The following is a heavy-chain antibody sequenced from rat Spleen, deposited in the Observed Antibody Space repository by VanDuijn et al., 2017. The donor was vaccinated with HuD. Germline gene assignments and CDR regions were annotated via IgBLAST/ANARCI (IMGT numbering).Heavy chain of an antibody. J-gene: IGHJ4*01. CDR2: ISTGGGNT. CDR1: GFTFSNYD. Sequence: EVQLVESGGGLVQPGRSLKLSCAASGFTFSNYDMAWVRQAPTKGLEWVASISTGGGNTYYRDSVKGRFTISRDNAKSTLYLQMASLRSEDTATYYCARHYGGYSEYVMDAWGQGASVTVSS. D-gene: IGHD1-11*01. CDR3: ARHYGGYSEYVMDA. V-gene: IGHV5S23*01.